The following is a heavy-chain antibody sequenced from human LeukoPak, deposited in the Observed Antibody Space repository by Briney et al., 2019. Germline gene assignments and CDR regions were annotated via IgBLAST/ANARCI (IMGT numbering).Heavy chain of an antibody. CDR1: GGSLSSSY. V-gene: IGHV4-59*01. CDR2: IYYRGCT. D-gene: IGHD1-26*01. CDR3: ARSGQRFDP. Sequence: SETLSLTCTVCGGSLSSSYWTWLRQPPDKGLEWVGYIYYRGCTNYNPSLKSRVTISVDMSKNQFSLKLSSVTAVDTAVYYCARSGQRFDPWGQGTLVTVSS. J-gene: IGHJ5*02.